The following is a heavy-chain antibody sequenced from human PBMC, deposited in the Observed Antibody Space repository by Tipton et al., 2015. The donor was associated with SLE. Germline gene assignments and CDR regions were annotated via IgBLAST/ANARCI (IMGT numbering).Heavy chain of an antibody. D-gene: IGHD5-12*01. CDR3: ARIDGGYDQYYFDY. CDR2: IFYSGST. J-gene: IGHJ4*02. Sequence: TLSLTCNVSSGSIRTTSYYWGWIRQPPGKGLEWIGSIFYSGSTYHNPSLQSRVIISLDTSKNRFSLKLSSVTAADTAVYYCARIDGGYDQYYFDYWGQGTLVTVSS. CDR1: SGSIRTTSYY. V-gene: IGHV4-39*07.